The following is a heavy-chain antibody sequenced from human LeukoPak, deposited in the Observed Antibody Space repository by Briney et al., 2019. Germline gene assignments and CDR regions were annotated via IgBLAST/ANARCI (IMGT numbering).Heavy chain of an antibody. Sequence: SETLSLTCTVSGGSISSYYWSWIRRPPGKGLEWIGYIYYSGSTNYNPSLKSRVTISVDTSKNQFSLKLSSVTAADTAVYYCARETIAAAGTAYYFDYWGQGTLVTVSS. J-gene: IGHJ4*02. V-gene: IGHV4-59*01. D-gene: IGHD6-13*01. CDR2: IYYSGST. CDR3: ARETIAAAGTAYYFDY. CDR1: GGSISSYY.